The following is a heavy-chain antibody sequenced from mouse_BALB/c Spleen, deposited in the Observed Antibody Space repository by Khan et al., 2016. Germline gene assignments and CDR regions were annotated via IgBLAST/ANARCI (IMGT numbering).Heavy chain of an antibody. CDR3: ATAPYHYDVGFAY. Sequence: VQLLQSGAELVKPGASVKLSCTASGFNIKDTYMHWVKQRPEQGLEWIGRIDPANGNTKYDPNFPGNATITADTSSNTAYPQLSSLTSEDTAVSSGATAPYHYDVGFAYWGPGTPVTVSA. D-gene: IGHD2-4*01. V-gene: IGHV14-3*02. CDR1: GFNIKDTY. J-gene: IGHJ3*01. CDR2: IDPANGNT.